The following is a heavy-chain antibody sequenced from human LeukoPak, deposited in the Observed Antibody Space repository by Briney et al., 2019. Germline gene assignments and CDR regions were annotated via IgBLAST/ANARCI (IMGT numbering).Heavy chain of an antibody. Sequence: SETLSLTCAVYGGAFSGYYWSWIRQPPGKGLEWIGVINHSGSTNYNPSLKSRVTISVDTSKNQFSLKLSSVTAADTAVYYCARDPYYYDSSGYYSYYYYGMDVWGQGATVTVSS. CDR1: GGAFSGYY. J-gene: IGHJ6*02. CDR2: INHSGST. D-gene: IGHD3-22*01. V-gene: IGHV4-34*01. CDR3: ARDPYYYDSSGYYSYYYYGMDV.